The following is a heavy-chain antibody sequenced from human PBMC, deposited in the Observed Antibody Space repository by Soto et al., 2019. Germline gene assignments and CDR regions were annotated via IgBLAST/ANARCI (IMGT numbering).Heavy chain of an antibody. J-gene: IGHJ4*02. CDR3: VRHAQWIIRAY. D-gene: IGHD5-12*01. V-gene: IGHV4-39*01. CDR2: IIYSGNS. Sequence: SETLSLTCNVSGASISSYNYWGWFRQPPGKGLEWIGSIIYSGNSMYNPSLQSRLTQFVDTSKNQFSLKLSSVTAADTAVYYCVRHAQWIIRAYWGQGSLVTVSS. CDR1: GASISSYNY.